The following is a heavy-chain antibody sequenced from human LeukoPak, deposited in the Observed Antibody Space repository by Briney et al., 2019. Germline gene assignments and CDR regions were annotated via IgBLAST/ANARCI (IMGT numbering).Heavy chain of an antibody. CDR1: GFTFSSYA. V-gene: IGHV3-23*01. Sequence: PGGSLRLSCAASGFTFSSYAMSWVRQAPGKGLEWVSAISGSGGSTYYADSVKGRFTISRDNSKNTLYLQMNSLRAEDTAVYYCAKVRTWIQLWSLDYWGQGTLVTVSS. CDR3: AKVRTWIQLWSLDY. J-gene: IGHJ4*02. D-gene: IGHD5-18*01. CDR2: ISGSGGST.